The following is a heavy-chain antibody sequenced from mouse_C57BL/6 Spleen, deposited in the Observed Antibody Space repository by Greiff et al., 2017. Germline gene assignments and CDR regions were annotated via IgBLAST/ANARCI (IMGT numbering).Heavy chain of an antibody. CDR2: LSSGGDYI. Sequence: EVKLLESGAGLVKPGGSLTLSCAASGFPFTSYAMPWVRQTPERRLGWVAYLSSGGDYIYYADTVKGRSTISRDNARNTLYLQRRSLKSEDTALYYCSRGLTGAWFAYWGQGTLVTVSA. J-gene: IGHJ3*01. V-gene: IGHV5-9-1*02. CDR3: SRGLTGAWFAY. CDR1: GFPFTSYA. D-gene: IGHD4-1*01.